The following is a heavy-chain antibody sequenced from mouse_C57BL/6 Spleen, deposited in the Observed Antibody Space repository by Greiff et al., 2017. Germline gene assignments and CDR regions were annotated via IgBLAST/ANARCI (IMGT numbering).Heavy chain of an antibody. Sequence: EVMLVESGAELVRPGASVKLSCTASGFNIKDDYMHWVKQRPEQGLEWIGWIDPENGDTEYASKFQGKATITADTSSNTAYMQLSSLTSEDTAVYYCTTSDSSGYGDWGQGTTVTVSS. D-gene: IGHD3-2*02. CDR3: TTSDSSGYGD. CDR1: GFNIKDDY. CDR2: IDPENGDT. J-gene: IGHJ2*01. V-gene: IGHV14-4*01.